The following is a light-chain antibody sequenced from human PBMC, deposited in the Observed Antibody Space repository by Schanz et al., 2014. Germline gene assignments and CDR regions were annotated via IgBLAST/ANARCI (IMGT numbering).Light chain of an antibody. CDR1: ASDVGGYNY. CDR2: DVS. Sequence: QSALTQPASVSGSPGQSITISCTGTASDVGGYNYVSWYQQYPGKAPKLLIYDVSHRPSGVSNRFSGSKSGNTASLTISGLQAEDEADYYCYSYAGSYTLWLFGGGTKLTVL. J-gene: IGLJ3*02. CDR3: YSYAGSYTLWL. V-gene: IGLV2-14*01.